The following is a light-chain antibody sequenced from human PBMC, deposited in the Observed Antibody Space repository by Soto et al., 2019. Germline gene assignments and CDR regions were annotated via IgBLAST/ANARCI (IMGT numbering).Light chain of an antibody. CDR1: HNISSY. J-gene: IGKJ4*01. CDR2: AAS. CDR3: QQSYSTPLT. Sequence: DIQVTQSPSALSASVGDRVTITCRQSHNISSYLNWYQQKPGQAPKLLIYAASSLQSGVPSRFSGSGSGTDFTLTISSLQPEDFATYYCQQSYSTPLTFGGGTKVDIK. V-gene: IGKV1-39*01.